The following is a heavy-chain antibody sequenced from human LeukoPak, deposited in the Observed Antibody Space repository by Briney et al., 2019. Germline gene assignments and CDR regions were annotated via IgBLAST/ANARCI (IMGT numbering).Heavy chain of an antibody. D-gene: IGHD3-22*01. Sequence: SETLSLTCTVSGGSISSSSYYWGWIRQPPGKGLEWIGSIYYSGSTYYNPSLKSRVTISVDTSKNQFSLKLSSVTAADTAVYYCARRRGYDSSGYSFDYWGQGTLVTVSS. CDR1: GGSISSSSYY. CDR2: IYYSGST. V-gene: IGHV4-39*01. J-gene: IGHJ4*02. CDR3: ARRRGYDSSGYSFDY.